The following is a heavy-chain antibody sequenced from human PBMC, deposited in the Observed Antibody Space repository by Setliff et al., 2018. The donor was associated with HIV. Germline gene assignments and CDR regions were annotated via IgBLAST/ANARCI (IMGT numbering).Heavy chain of an antibody. D-gene: IGHD1-26*01. J-gene: IGHJ6*03. Sequence: PSETLSLTCTVSGASIRSDYWSWIQQPPGKGLEWIGYSHYSGSTIYSPSLTGRVTISVDTSKSQFSLRLSSVTAADTAVYYCAREVGTRYMDVWGKGTTVTVSS. CDR3: AREVGTRYMDV. V-gene: IGHV4-59*01. CDR2: SHYSGST. CDR1: GASIRSDY.